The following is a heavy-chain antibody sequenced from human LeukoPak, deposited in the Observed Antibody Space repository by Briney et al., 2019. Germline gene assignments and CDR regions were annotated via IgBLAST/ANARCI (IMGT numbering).Heavy chain of an antibody. CDR2: FYFGRGT. J-gene: IGHJ4*02. V-gene: IGHV4-38-2*02. Sequence: PSETLSLTCTVSGYSISSGYYWAWIRRPPGRGLEWIGGFYFGRGTDYNPSLKSRVNISVGTSNDQLSLKLSSVTAADTAVYYCARPFVEMATMGDRLGPYFDYWGQGTLVTVSS. CDR3: ARPFVEMATMGDRLGPYFDY. D-gene: IGHD5-24*01. CDR1: GYSISSGYY.